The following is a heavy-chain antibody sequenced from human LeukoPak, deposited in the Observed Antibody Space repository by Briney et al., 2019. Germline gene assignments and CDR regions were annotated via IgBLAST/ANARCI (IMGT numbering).Heavy chain of an antibody. D-gene: IGHD3-10*01. CDR1: GFTFSSYS. Sequence: GGSLRLSCAASGFTFSSYSMNWVRQAPGKGLEWVSYISSSSSTIYYADSVKGRFTISRDNAKNSLYLQMNSLRTEDTALYYCAKDSPAGAIDYWGQGTLVTVSS. CDR3: AKDSPAGAIDY. V-gene: IGHV3-48*01. CDR2: ISSSSSTI. J-gene: IGHJ4*02.